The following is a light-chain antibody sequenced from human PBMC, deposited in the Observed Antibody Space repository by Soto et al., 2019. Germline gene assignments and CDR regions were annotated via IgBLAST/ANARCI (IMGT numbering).Light chain of an antibody. CDR2: EVS. V-gene: IGLV2-14*01. CDR1: SSDVGGYKY. J-gene: IGLJ1*01. Sequence: QSALTQPASVSGSPGQSITISCTGTSSDVGGYKYVSWYQHHPGKAPKLMIYEVSNRPSGVSNRFSGSKSGNTASLTISGLQAEDEADYYCSSYTSSSTRGFGTGTKLTVL. CDR3: SSYTSSSTRG.